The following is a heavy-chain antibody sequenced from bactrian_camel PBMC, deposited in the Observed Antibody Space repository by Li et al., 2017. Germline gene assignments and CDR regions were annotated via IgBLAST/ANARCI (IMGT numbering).Heavy chain of an antibody. CDR2: IDNEGTRT. Sequence: HVQLVESGGGLVQAGGSLRLACTASGYTRWGHSMAWFRQTPGKGRVGVAVIDNEGTRTYYADSVKGRFTISKDNAKNIMYLQMNGLKPEDTAVYYCALDPGAAHCNGGSWTAATLGIFWGQGTQVTVS. V-gene: IGHV3S1*01. CDR3: ALDPGAAHCNGGSWTAATLGIF. D-gene: IGHD6*01. J-gene: IGHJ4*01. CDR1: GYTRWGHS.